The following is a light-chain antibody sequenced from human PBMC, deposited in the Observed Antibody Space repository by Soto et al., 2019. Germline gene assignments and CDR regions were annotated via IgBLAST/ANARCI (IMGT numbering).Light chain of an antibody. CDR1: QSLSGW. Sequence: DIQMTQSPSTLSASVGDRVTISCRASQSLSGWLAWYQQKPGKAPRLLIYKASSLVSGVPARFSGSGSGTECTLIISSLQPDDSATYYCQHYNGYPITCGGGTKVEIK. J-gene: IGKJ4*01. V-gene: IGKV1-5*03. CDR3: QHYNGYPIT. CDR2: KAS.